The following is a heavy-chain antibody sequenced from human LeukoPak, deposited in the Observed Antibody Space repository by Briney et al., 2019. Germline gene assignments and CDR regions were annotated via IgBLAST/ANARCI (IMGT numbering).Heavy chain of an antibody. CDR3: ASGDRRLFGVYYGSGSYYYFDY. Sequence: SVKVSCKASGYTFTSYGISWVRQAPGQGLEWMGGIIPIFGTANYAQKFQGRVTITADESTSTAYMELSSLRSEDTAVYYCASGDRRLFGVYYGSGSYYYFDYWGQGTLVTVSS. CDR1: GYTFTSYG. D-gene: IGHD3-10*01. V-gene: IGHV1-69*13. CDR2: IIPIFGTA. J-gene: IGHJ4*02.